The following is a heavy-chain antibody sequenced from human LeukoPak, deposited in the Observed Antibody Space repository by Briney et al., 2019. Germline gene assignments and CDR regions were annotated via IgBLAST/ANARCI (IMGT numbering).Heavy chain of an antibody. CDR3: ARSLTMIVVAPTGDAFDI. Sequence: PSETLSLTCTVSGGSISTYYWSWIRQPPGKGLEWIGYIDYSGFTRHNPSLKSRLTISVDTSKSQFSLKLSSVTAADTAVYYCARSLTMIVVAPTGDAFDIWGQGTMVTVSS. J-gene: IGHJ3*02. D-gene: IGHD3-22*01. CDR2: IDYSGFT. V-gene: IGHV4-59*12. CDR1: GGSISTYY.